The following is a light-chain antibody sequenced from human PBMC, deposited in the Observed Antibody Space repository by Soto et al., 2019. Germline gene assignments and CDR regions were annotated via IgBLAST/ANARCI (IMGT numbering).Light chain of an antibody. J-gene: IGKJ1*01. CDR1: QSVSRNY. Sequence: EIVLTQSPGTLSLSPGERATLSCRDSQSVSRNYLAWYQQRPGQAPRLLLYSASSRTTGTPDRFSGSGTGTNFTLTIRGLEPEDFAVYYCQPHVSSPGTFGQGTKVEIK. CDR3: QPHVSSPGT. CDR2: SAS. V-gene: IGKV3-20*01.